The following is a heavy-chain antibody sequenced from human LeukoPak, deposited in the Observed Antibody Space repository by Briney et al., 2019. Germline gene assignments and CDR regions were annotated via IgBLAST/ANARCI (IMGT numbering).Heavy chain of an antibody. Sequence: GGSLRLSCAASRFTFSTYGMHWVRQAPGKGLEWVAVIWSDEKTKFYADSVQGRFTISRDNSNNMLYLQANGLRAEDTAMYFCARGSTMVRELPYYWGQGTLVTVFS. CDR3: ARGSTMVRELPYY. D-gene: IGHD3-10*01. V-gene: IGHV3-33*01. CDR2: IWSDEKTK. J-gene: IGHJ4*02. CDR1: RFTFSTYG.